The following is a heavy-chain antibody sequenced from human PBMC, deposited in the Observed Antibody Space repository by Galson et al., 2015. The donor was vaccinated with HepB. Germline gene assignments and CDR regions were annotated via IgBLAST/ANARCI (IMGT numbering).Heavy chain of an antibody. J-gene: IGHJ2*01. CDR3: IREATVVTGQGYFDV. Sequence: SVKVSCKASGYTFTSYYLHWVRQAPGYGLEWMGVINLGGGATDYSHKFQGRVTMTWDTSTSTVYMDLSSLTSDDAALYYCIREATVVTGQGYFDVWGRGTRVIVSS. CDR1: GYTFTSYY. CDR2: INLGGGAT. D-gene: IGHD2-21*02. V-gene: IGHV1-46*03.